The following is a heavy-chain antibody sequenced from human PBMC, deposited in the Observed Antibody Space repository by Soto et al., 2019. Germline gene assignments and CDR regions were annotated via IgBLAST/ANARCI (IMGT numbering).Heavy chain of an antibody. Sequence: EVQLVESGGGLVKPGGSLRLSCAASGFTFSSYSMNWVRQAPGKGLEWVSSISSSSSYIYYADSVKGRLTISRDNAKNSLYLQMNSLRAEDTAVYYCARYRVGATDYWGQGTLVTVSS. D-gene: IGHD1-26*01. CDR3: ARYRVGATDY. CDR1: GFTFSSYS. CDR2: ISSSSSYI. V-gene: IGHV3-21*01. J-gene: IGHJ4*02.